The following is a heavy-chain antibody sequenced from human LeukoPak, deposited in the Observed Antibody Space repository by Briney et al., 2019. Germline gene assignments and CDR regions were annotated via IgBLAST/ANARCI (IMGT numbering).Heavy chain of an antibody. J-gene: IGHJ3*02. CDR2: IYPGDSDT. CDR1: GYRFTSYW. Sequence: GESLKIACKGSGYRFTSYWIGWVRQMPGKGLEWMGIIYPGDSDTRYSPSFQGQVTISADKSISTAYLQWSSLKASDTAMYYCARGSLSDNDAFDIWGQGTMVTVSS. V-gene: IGHV5-51*01. CDR3: ARGSLSDNDAFDI.